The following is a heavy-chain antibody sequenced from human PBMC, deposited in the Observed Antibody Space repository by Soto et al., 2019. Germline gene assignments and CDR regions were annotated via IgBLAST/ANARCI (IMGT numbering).Heavy chain of an antibody. Sequence: EVQLLESGGGLAQPGGSRRLSCAASEFTLSGHFMSWVRQPPGKGLEWVSIMFSGGSTDYADSVKGRFIISRDNSKNILYLQMNNLRAEDTSTYYRAKIDGSGSYHWGQGALVIVSS. CDR3: AKIDGSGSYH. CDR2: MFSGGST. D-gene: IGHD3-10*01. J-gene: IGHJ5*02. CDR1: EFTLSGHF. V-gene: IGHV3-53*03.